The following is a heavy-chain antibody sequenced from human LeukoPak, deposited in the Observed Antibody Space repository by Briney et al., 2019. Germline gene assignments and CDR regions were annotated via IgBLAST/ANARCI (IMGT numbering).Heavy chain of an antibody. D-gene: IGHD3-10*01. CDR1: GFSFRDYY. CDR2: ISTDSVYT. CDR3: ARESHGTGDQ. J-gene: IGHJ4*02. Sequence: PGGSLRLSCAASGFSFRDYYMSWLRQAPGKGLEWVSFISTDSVYTNYADPVKGRFTISRDNAKNSLYLQLNSLRAEDTAVYYCARESHGTGDQWGQGTLVTVSS. V-gene: IGHV3-11*05.